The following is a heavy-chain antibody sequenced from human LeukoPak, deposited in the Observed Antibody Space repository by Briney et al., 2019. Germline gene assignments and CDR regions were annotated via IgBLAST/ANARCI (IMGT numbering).Heavy chain of an antibody. CDR3: ARDRANYYFDY. CDR1: GFTFSNYG. CDR2: ISGTRSTI. D-gene: IGHD3-10*01. V-gene: IGHV3-48*01. Sequence: GGSLRLSCAASGFTFSNYGMNWVRQAPGKGLEWVSYISGTRSTIYAESVKGRFTTPRDNAKNSVYLQMNSLRAEDTAMYYCARDRANYYFDYWGQGTLVTVSS. J-gene: IGHJ4*02.